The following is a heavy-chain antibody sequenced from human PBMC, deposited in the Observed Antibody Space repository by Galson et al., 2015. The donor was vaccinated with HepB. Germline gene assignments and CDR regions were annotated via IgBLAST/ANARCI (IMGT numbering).Heavy chain of an antibody. CDR2: ISPYHDTT. CDR3: ARGGRVGELSSFDY. CDR1: GYTFTTLG. J-gene: IGHJ4*02. V-gene: IGHV1-18*04. Sequence: SVKVSCKASGYTFTTLGISWVRQAPGQGLEWMGWISPYHDTTNYVQKYQGRVTMTTDTSTSTAYLQLRSLTSDDTAVYYCARGGRVGELSSFDYWGQGTLVTVSP. D-gene: IGHD3-16*02.